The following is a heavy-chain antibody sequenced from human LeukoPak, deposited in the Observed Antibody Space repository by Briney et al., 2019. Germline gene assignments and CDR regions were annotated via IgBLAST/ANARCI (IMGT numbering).Heavy chain of an antibody. CDR3: ARWVLATITYLFDF. J-gene: IGHJ4*02. D-gene: IGHD5-24*01. CDR2: AFYTGST. CDR1: GASISHYY. Sequence: PSETLSLTCTVSGASISHYYWSWIRQPPGRGLEWIGCAFYTGSTNYNPSLKSRVTISIDTSKSQFSLRLTSVTAADTAVYYCARWVLATITYLFDFWGQGTLVTVSS. V-gene: IGHV4-59*08.